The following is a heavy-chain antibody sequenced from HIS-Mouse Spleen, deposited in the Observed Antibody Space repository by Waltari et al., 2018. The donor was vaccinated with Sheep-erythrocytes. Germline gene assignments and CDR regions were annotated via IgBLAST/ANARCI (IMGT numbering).Heavy chain of an antibody. CDR1: GFTFSSYW. CDR2: IKQDGSEK. CDR3: VRAVAGTPDAFDI. D-gene: IGHD1-7*01. J-gene: IGHJ3*02. Sequence: EVQLVESGGGLVQPGGSLRLSCAASGFTFSSYWVSWVRKAPGKGLRWVANIKQDGSEKYYVDSVKGRFTISRDNAKNSLYLQMNSLRAEDTAVYYCVRAVAGTPDAFDIWGQGTMVTVSS. V-gene: IGHV3-7*01.